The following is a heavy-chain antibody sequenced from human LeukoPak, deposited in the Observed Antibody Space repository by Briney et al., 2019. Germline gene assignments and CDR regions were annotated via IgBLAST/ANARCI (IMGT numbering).Heavy chain of an antibody. V-gene: IGHV3-33*06. CDR3: AKDRGYSYGFFDY. J-gene: IGHJ4*02. CDR1: GFTFSSYG. D-gene: IGHD5-18*01. Sequence: GGSLRLSCAASGFTFSSYGMHWVRQAPGKGPEWVAVIWYDGSNKYYADSVKGRFTISRDNSKNTLYLQMNSLRAEDTAVYYCAKDRGYSYGFFDYWGQGTLVTVSS. CDR2: IWYDGSNK.